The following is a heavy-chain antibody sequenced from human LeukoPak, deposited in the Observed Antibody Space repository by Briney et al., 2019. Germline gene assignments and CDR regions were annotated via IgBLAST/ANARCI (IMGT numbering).Heavy chain of an antibody. CDR2: IYYSGNT. V-gene: IGHV4-39*07. J-gene: IGHJ4*02. Sequence: SETLSLTCTVSGGSINSSTYYWGWIRQPPGKRLEWIGNIYYSGNTYYNPSLKSRVTISINTSKNQFSLRLSSVTAADTAVYYCARGRGYDILTGYYGYYFDYWGQGTLVTVSS. D-gene: IGHD3-9*01. CDR1: GGSINSSTYY. CDR3: ARGRGYDILTGYYGYYFDY.